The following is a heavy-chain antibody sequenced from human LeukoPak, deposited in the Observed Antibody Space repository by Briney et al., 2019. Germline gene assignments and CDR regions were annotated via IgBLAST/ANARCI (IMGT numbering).Heavy chain of an antibody. CDR2: IYYSGST. Sequence: SETLSLTCAVSGGSISSYYWSWIRQPPGKGLEWIGYIYYSGSTNYNPSLKSRVTISVDTSKNQFSLKLSSVTAADTAVYYCARGGSYYASESYLASWGQGTLVTVSS. CDR1: GGSISSYY. D-gene: IGHD3-10*01. CDR3: ARGGSYYASESYLAS. V-gene: IGHV4-59*01. J-gene: IGHJ5*02.